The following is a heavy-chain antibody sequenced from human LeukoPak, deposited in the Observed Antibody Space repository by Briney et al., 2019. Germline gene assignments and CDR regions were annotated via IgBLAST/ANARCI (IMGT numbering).Heavy chain of an antibody. V-gene: IGHV3-7*01. Sequence: GGSLRLSCAASGFIFRTYWMYWVRQVPGKGLEWVANLNQGGSETYYVDSVKGRFTISRDNAKNSLYLQMSSLRAEDTAVYYCARPTVTTGVDAFDFWGQGTMVTVSS. CDR2: LNQGGSET. J-gene: IGHJ3*01. CDR1: GFIFRTYW. CDR3: ARPTVTTGVDAFDF. D-gene: IGHD4-17*01.